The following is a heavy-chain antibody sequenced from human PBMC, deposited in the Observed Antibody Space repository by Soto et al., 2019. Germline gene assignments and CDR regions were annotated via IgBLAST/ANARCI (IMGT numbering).Heavy chain of an antibody. CDR3: ATNLSIIKSMFYY. J-gene: IGHJ4*02. CDR1: GFSFNSFN. D-gene: IGHD2-8*01. CDR2: ISVSGDNI. Sequence: GGSLRLSCLASGFSFNSFNMNWIRRAPGRGLEWVASISVSGDNIYYGDSMQGRFTSSRDNCKRSVFLGLNSLTVESTAVCYCATNLSIIKSMFYYWGRQTMFTVSS. V-gene: IGHV3-21*01.